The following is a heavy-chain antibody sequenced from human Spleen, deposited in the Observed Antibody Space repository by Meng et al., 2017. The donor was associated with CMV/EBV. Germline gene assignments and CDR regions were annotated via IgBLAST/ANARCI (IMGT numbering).Heavy chain of an antibody. CDR1: GGSIQNSDW. CDR3: AREASITGTWWFDP. Sequence: SETLSLTCAVSGGSIQNSDWWSWVRQPPGKGLEWIGEIFHSGSTNYNPSLKSRVTISVDKSKNQFSLKLSSVTAADTAVYYCAREASITGTWWFDPWGQGTLVTVSS. CDR2: IFHSGST. D-gene: IGHD1-7*01. J-gene: IGHJ5*02. V-gene: IGHV4-4*02.